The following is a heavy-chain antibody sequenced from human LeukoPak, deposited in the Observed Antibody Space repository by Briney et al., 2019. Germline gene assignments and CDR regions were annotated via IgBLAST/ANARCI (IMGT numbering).Heavy chain of an antibody. D-gene: IGHD3-22*01. CDR3: AREYYYDNYYFDY. V-gene: IGHV4-59*12. J-gene: IGHJ4*02. Sequence: SETLSLTCTVSGASISGYYWSWIRQPTGKGLEWIGSIYYSGSTYYNPSLKSRVTISVDTSKNQFSLKLSSVTAADTAVYYCAREYYYDNYYFDYWGQGTLVTVSS. CDR1: GASISGYY. CDR2: IYYSGST.